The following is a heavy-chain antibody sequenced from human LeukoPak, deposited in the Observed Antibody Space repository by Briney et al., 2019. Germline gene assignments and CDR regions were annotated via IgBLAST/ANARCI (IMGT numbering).Heavy chain of an antibody. CDR1: GGSFSGYY. V-gene: IGHV4-34*01. J-gene: IGHJ5*02. CDR2: INHSGST. CDR3: ARGSGVESWFDP. D-gene: IGHD7-27*01. Sequence: SETLSLTCAVYGGSFSGYYWSWIRQPPGKGLEWIGEINHSGSTNYNPSLKSRVTISVDTSKNQFSLKLSSVTAADTAVYYCARGSGVESWFDPWGQGTLVTVSS.